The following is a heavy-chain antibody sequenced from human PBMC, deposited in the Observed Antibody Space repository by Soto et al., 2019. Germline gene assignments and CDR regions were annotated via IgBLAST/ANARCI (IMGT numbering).Heavy chain of an antibody. D-gene: IGHD4-17*01. CDR1: GDSVNSAY. J-gene: IGHJ4*02. Sequence: QVQLQELGPGLVKPSQTLTITGTVSGDSVNSAYWSWIRQLPGKGLEWMGKIYHTGRTFYNPSLKSRVAISIDTSKPLFSLKMRSVAAADTAVYCCARTGAYHSSSFDSWGLGTVVTVSS. CDR2: IYHTGRT. V-gene: IGHV4-31*03. CDR3: ARTGAYHSSSFDS.